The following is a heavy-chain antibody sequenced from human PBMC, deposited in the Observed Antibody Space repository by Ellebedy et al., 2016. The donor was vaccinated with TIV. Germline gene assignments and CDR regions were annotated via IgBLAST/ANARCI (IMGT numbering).Heavy chain of an antibody. CDR1: GFTFSSYG. D-gene: IGHD1-26*01. Sequence: GGSLRLSCAASGFTFSSYGMHWVRQAPGKGLEWVAYMWYDGSHKNYADSVKGRFTISRDNSKNTLYLQMNSLRVEDTAVYYCARDGRGGVSGSYYWGQGTLVTVSA. J-gene: IGHJ4*02. CDR3: ARDGRGGVSGSYY. V-gene: IGHV3-33*01. CDR2: MWYDGSHK.